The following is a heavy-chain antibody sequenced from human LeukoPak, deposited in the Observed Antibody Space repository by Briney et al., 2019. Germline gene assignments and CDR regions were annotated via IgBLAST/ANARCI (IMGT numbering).Heavy chain of an antibody. CDR3: ARAVLRYFDWLIWRGGAANWFDP. V-gene: IGHV4-39*07. CDR1: GGSISSYY. J-gene: IGHJ5*02. D-gene: IGHD3-9*01. Sequence: PSETLSLTCTVSGGSISSYYWGWIRQPPGKGLEWIGSIYYSGSTYYNPSLKSRVTISVDTSKNQFSLKLSSVTAADTAVYYCARAVLRYFDWLIWRGGAANWFDPWGQGTLVTVSS. CDR2: IYYSGST.